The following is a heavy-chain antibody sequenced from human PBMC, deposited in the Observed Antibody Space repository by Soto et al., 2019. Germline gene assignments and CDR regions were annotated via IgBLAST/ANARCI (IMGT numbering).Heavy chain of an antibody. Sequence: GASVKVSCKASGYTFTSYDINWVRQATGQGLEWMGWMNPNSGNTGYAQKFQGRVTMTRNTSISTAYMELSSLRSEDTAVYYCARLIRFLGKYGMDVWGQGTTVTVSS. CDR3: ARLIRFLGKYGMDV. J-gene: IGHJ6*02. D-gene: IGHD3-3*01. CDR2: MNPNSGNT. V-gene: IGHV1-8*01. CDR1: GYTFTSYD.